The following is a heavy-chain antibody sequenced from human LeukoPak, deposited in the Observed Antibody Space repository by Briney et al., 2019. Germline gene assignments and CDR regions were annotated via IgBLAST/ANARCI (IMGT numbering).Heavy chain of an antibody. V-gene: IGHV3-48*04. CDR1: GFTFSSYS. Sequence: GGSLRLSCAASGFTFSSYSMNWVRQAPGKGLEWVSYISSSSSTICYADSVKGRFTISRDNAKNSLYLQMNSLRAEDTAVYYCARRPYDYGDYFDYWGQGTLVTVSS. D-gene: IGHD4-17*01. J-gene: IGHJ4*02. CDR3: ARRPYDYGDYFDY. CDR2: ISSSSSTI.